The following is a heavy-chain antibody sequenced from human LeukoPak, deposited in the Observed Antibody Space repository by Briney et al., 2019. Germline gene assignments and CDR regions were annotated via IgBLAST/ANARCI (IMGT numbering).Heavy chain of an antibody. CDR3: ASMTYYYDSSGYYYEGNFDY. Sequence: SETLSLTCTVSGGSISSGSYYWSWIRQPAGKGLEWIGRIYTCGSTNYNPSLKSRVTISVDTSKNQFSLKLSSVTAADTAVYYCASMTYYYDSSGYYYEGNFDYWGQGTLVTVSS. CDR2: IYTCGST. V-gene: IGHV4-61*02. CDR1: GGSISSGSYY. D-gene: IGHD3-22*01. J-gene: IGHJ4*02.